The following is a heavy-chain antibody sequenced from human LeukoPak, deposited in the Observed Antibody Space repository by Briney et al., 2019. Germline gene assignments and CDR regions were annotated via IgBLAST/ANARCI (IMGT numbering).Heavy chain of an antibody. CDR1: GYSFTSYW. CDR3: ASSRIVGATDAFDI. V-gene: IGHV5-51*01. Sequence: HGESLKISWKCSGYSFTSYWIPWVLQMPGKGLEWMGIIYPVYSETKYRPSFPGQVTISADKSTTPAYLQWSSLKASDTAMYYCASSRIVGATDAFDIWGHGTMVTVSS. D-gene: IGHD1-26*01. CDR2: IYPVYSET. J-gene: IGHJ3*02.